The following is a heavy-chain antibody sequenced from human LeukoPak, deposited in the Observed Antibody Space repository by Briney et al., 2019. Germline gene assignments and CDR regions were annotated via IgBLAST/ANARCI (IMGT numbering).Heavy chain of an antibody. V-gene: IGHV4-39*07. CDR3: ARGSNVAFAFDI. D-gene: IGHD2-21*01. CDR1: GGSISSSSYY. Sequence: NPSETLSLTCTVSGGSISSSSYYWGWIRQPPGKGLEWIGYIYYSGSTYYNPSLKSRVTISVDTSKNQFSLKLSSVTAADTAVYYCARGSNVAFAFDIWGQGTMVTVSS. J-gene: IGHJ3*02. CDR2: IYYSGST.